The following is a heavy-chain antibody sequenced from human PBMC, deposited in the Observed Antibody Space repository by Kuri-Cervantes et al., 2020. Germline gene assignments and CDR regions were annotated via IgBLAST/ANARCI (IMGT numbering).Heavy chain of an antibody. V-gene: IGHV3-30-3*01. CDR2: ISYEGINK. D-gene: IGHD2-8*02. J-gene: IGHJ4*02. CDR3: ARGLLVVYAIEH. Sequence: GGSLRLSCAASGFTSRSYAMNWVRQAPGKGLEGVAVISYEGINKYYADPVKDRFTIPRDNAKTSLYLKMNSLRAKHTAVYYCARGLLVVYAIEHWGQGTLVTVSS. CDR1: GFTSRSYA.